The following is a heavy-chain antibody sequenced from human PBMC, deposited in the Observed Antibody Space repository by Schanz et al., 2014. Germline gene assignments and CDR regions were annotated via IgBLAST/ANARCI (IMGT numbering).Heavy chain of an antibody. CDR3: AKDRRGYRYGHIDF. J-gene: IGHJ4*02. CDR2: ISYDGSKK. CDR1: GFSFSSYG. D-gene: IGHD5-18*01. V-gene: IGHV3-30*18. Sequence: QVQLVESGGGVVQPGRSLRLSCAASGFSFSSYGMHWVRQAPGKGLEWVAVISYDGSKKYYADSVKGRFTISRDNSKTTLYLQMNSLRAEDTALYYFAKDRRGYRYGHIDFWGQGDLVTVSS.